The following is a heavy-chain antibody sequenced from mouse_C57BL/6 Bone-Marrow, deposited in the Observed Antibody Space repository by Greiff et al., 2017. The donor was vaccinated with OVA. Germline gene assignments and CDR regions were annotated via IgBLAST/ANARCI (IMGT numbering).Heavy chain of an antibody. J-gene: IGHJ2*01. CDR2: INPNYGTT. D-gene: IGHD1-1*01. Sequence: EVQLVESGPELVKPGASVKISCKASGYSFTDYNMNWVKQSNGKSLEWIGVINPNYGTTSYNQKFKGKATLTVDQSSSTAYMQLNSLTSEDSAVYYCEGITTVVAGDYFDYWGQGTTLTVSS. CDR1: GYSFTDYN. CDR3: EGITTVVAGDYFDY. V-gene: IGHV1-39*01.